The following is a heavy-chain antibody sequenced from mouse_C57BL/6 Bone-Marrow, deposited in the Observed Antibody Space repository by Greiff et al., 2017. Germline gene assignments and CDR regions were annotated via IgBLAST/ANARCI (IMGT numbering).Heavy chain of an antibody. V-gene: IGHV1-59*01. CDR3: ARVYYGSSCGFAY. J-gene: IGHJ3*01. Sequence: QVQLQQPGAELVRPGTSVKLSCKASGYTFTSYWMHWVKQRPGQGLEWIGVIDPSDSYTNYNQKFKGKATLTVDTSSSTAYMQLSSLTSEDSAVYYCARVYYGSSCGFAYWGQGTLVTVSA. CDR2: IDPSDSYT. CDR1: GYTFTSYW. D-gene: IGHD1-1*01.